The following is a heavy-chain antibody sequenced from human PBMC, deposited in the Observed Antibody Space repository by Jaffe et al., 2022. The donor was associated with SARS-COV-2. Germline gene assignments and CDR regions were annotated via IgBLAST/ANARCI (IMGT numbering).Heavy chain of an antibody. CDR1: GFTFRNYP. D-gene: IGHD6-6*01. CDR3: ARDGWRGRPDYFDY. J-gene: IGHJ4*02. V-gene: IGHV3-30-3*01. CDR2: IAYDGSLK. Sequence: QVQLVESGGGVVQPGGSLRLSCEASGFTFRNYPMHWVRQAPGKGLEWVAVIAYDGSLKYYADSVKGRFTISRDDSKNTLFLQMNSLRTEDAAVYYCARDGWRGRPDYFDYWGQGTLVTVSS.